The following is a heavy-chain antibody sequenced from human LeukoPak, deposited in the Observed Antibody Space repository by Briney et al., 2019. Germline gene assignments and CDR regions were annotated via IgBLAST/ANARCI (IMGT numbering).Heavy chain of an antibody. CDR1: GGSISNSNYY. V-gene: IGHV4-39*01. CDR3: ARSPDYSNTQYGIDY. Sequence: PSETLSLTCTVSGGSISNSNYYWGWIRQPPEKGLEWIGSIYYSGSTFYRASLKSRATISADTSKNQFSLRLSFVTAADTAVYYCARSPDYSNTQYGIDYWGQGTLVTVSS. J-gene: IGHJ4*02. D-gene: IGHD4-11*01. CDR2: IYYSGST.